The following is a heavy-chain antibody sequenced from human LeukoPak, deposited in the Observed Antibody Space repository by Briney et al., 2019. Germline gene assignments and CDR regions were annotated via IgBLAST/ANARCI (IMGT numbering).Heavy chain of an antibody. CDR2: IYSSGGT. Sequence: SEALSPTWPVSCGNVRRYYRGWIRPPPREGLGLLGLIYSSGGTNYNPSLKSRATISLDTSKNQVSLKLTSVTAADTAVYYCARHVWSERDACDIWGQGTMVTVSS. CDR3: ARHVWSERDACDI. CDR1: CGNVRRYY. D-gene: IGHD2-21*01. V-gene: IGHV4-4*09. J-gene: IGHJ3*02.